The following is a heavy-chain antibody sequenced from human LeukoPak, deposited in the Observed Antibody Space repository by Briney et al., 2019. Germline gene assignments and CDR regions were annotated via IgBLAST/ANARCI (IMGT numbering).Heavy chain of an antibody. D-gene: IGHD6-13*01. CDR2: INPNSGGT. Sequence: GASVKVSCKASGYTFTGYYMHWVRQAPGQGLEWMGWINPNSGGTNYAQKFQGRVTMTRDTSISTAYMELSRLRSDDTAVYYCARTSSSWSVYYMDVWGKGTTVTVSS. J-gene: IGHJ6*03. CDR3: ARTSSSWSVYYMDV. CDR1: GYTFTGYY. V-gene: IGHV1-2*02.